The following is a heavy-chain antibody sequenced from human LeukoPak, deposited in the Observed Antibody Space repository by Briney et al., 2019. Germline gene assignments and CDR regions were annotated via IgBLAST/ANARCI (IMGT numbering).Heavy chain of an antibody. Sequence: GGSLRLSCVASGFTFSTYWMSWVRQAPGTGLEWVASIKPAGSEKYYVDSVKGRFTISRDNDKNSLYLQMNSLRAEDAAVYYCAKALAAAGPFDYWGQGTLVTVSS. J-gene: IGHJ4*02. CDR1: GFTFSTYW. CDR3: AKALAAAGPFDY. D-gene: IGHD6-13*01. CDR2: IKPAGSEK. V-gene: IGHV3-7*01.